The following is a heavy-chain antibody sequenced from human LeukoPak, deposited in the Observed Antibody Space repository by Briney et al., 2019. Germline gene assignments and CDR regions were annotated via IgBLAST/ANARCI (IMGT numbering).Heavy chain of an antibody. Sequence: PGGSLRLSCAASGXTFSSYAMHWVRQAPGKGLEWVAVISYDGSNKYYAVSVKGRFAISRDNSKNTLYLQMNSLRAEDTAVYYCARSYYYDSSGYYSPLDYWGQGTLVTVSS. CDR2: ISYDGSNK. J-gene: IGHJ4*02. CDR3: ARSYYYDSSGYYSPLDY. CDR1: GXTFSSYA. D-gene: IGHD3-22*01. V-gene: IGHV3-30*03.